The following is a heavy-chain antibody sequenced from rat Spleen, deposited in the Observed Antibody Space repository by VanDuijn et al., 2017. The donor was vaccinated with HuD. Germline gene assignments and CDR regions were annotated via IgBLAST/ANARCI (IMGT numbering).Heavy chain of an antibody. J-gene: IGHJ2*01. CDR3: GTTYSGYGYLDY. V-gene: IGHV5S10*01. CDR1: GFTFSDYA. D-gene: IGHD1-1*01. Sequence: EVQRVESGGGLVQPGNSLKLSCAASGFTFSDYAMAWVRPSPEKGMAWVGTIVFDSSGIYYRNSVKGRFTLSRDNTKKTLSLQMDSLKSEDTATCYCGTTYSGYGYLDYWGQGVLFTVSS. CDR2: IVFDSSGI.